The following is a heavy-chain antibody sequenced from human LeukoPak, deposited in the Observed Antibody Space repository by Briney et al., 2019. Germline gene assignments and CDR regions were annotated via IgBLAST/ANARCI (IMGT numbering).Heavy chain of an antibody. D-gene: IGHD4-17*01. CDR2: ISSSSSSSSKYI. CDR1: GFTFSSYN. CDR3: ARDGLGSDIDYGDYHYYYYGMDV. Sequence: GSLRLSCAASGFTFSSYNMNWVRQAPGKGLEWVSFISSSSSSSSKYIYYADSVKGRFTISRDNAKNSLYLQMNSLRAEDTAVYYCARDGLGSDIDYGDYHYYYYGMDVWGQGTTVTVSS. J-gene: IGHJ6*02. V-gene: IGHV3-21*01.